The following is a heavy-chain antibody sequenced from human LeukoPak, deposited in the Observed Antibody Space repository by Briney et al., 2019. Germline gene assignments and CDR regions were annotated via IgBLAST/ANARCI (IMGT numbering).Heavy chain of an antibody. CDR1: SGSISTSNYY. Sequence: SETLSLTCTVSSGSISTSNYYWGWVRQPPGKALEWIGNIFYSGSTYYSPSLKSRATISVDTSKNQFSLKLSSVTAADTAVYYCAVSTWASYYYYYYMDVWGKGTTVTISS. V-gene: IGHV4-39*07. J-gene: IGHJ6*03. CDR3: AVSTWASYYYYYYMDV. CDR2: IFYSGST.